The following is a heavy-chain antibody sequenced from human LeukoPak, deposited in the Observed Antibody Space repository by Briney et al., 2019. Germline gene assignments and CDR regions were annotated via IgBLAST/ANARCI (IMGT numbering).Heavy chain of an antibody. CDR2: IIPIFGTA. V-gene: IGHV1-69*13. J-gene: IGHJ4*02. D-gene: IGHD3-10*01. Sequence: ASVKVSCKASGGTFSSYAISWVRQAPGQGLEWMGGIIPIFGTANHAQKFQGRITITADESTITAYMELSSPRSEDTAVYYCARELNNMVRGVFLHFDYWGQGTLVTVSS. CDR1: GGTFSSYA. CDR3: ARELNNMVRGVFLHFDY.